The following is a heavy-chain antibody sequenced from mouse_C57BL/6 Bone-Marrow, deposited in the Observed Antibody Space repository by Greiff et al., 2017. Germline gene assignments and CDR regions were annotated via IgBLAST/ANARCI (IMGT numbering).Heavy chain of an antibody. CDR1: GFTFSSYA. V-gene: IGHV5-4*03. Sequence: EVKLVESGGGLVKPGGSLKLSCAASGFTFSSYAMSWVRQTPEKRLEWVATISDGGSYTYYPDNVKGRFTISRDNAKNNLYLQMSHLKSEDTAMYYCARAETTTVYYYAMDYWGQGTSVTVSS. D-gene: IGHD1-1*01. CDR3: ARAETTTVYYYAMDY. J-gene: IGHJ4*01. CDR2: ISDGGSYT.